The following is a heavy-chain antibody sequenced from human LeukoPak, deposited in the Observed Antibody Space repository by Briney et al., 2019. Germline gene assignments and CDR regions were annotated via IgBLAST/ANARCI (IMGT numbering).Heavy chain of an antibody. Sequence: AAVKVSCTASGGTFSSYAISWVRQAPGQGLEWMGGIIPIFGTANYAQKFQGRVTITTDESTSTAYMELSSLRSEDTAVYYCARGGLQINLNWFDPWGQGTLVTVSS. V-gene: IGHV1-69*05. CDR2: IIPIFGTA. J-gene: IGHJ5*02. CDR1: GGTFSSYA. CDR3: ARGGLQINLNWFDP.